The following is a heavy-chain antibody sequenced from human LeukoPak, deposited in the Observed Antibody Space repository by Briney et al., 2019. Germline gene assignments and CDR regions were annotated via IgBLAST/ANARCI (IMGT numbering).Heavy chain of an antibody. CDR1: GFTFSSYS. Sequence: PGGSLRLSCAASGFTFSSYSMNWVRQAPGKGLEWVSSISSSSSYIFYADSVKGRFTISRDNAKNSLYLQMNSLRAEDTAVYYCARGEGDYGGNFVGDYWGQGTLVTVSS. V-gene: IGHV3-21*01. CDR2: ISSSSSYI. D-gene: IGHD4-23*01. CDR3: ARGEGDYGGNFVGDY. J-gene: IGHJ4*02.